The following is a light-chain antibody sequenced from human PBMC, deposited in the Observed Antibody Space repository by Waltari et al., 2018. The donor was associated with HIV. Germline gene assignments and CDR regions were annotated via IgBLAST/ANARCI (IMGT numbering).Light chain of an antibody. J-gene: IGKJ5*01. CDR3: QQYYSLPIT. Sequence: DIVMTQSPDSLAVSLGERATINCKSSQSVLYSSNNENYLAWYQQKPGQPPKLLIYWASTRESGVPDRFSGSGSGTDFTLTISSLQAEDVAVYYCQQYYSLPITFGQGTRLEIK. CDR2: WAS. V-gene: IGKV4-1*01. CDR1: QSVLYSSNNENY.